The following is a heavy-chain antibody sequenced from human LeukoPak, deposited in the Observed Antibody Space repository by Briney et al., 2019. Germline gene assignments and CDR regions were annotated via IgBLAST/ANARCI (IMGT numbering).Heavy chain of an antibody. Sequence: SETLSLTRTVSGGSISSSSYYWGWIRQPPGKGLEWIGSIYYSGSTYYNPSLKSRVTISVDTSKNQFSLKLSSVTAADTAVYYCAIGGSSGYSLLYYFDYWGQGTLVTVSS. J-gene: IGHJ4*02. CDR3: AIGGSSGYSLLYYFDY. CDR2: IYYSGST. V-gene: IGHV4-39*01. D-gene: IGHD3-22*01. CDR1: GGSISSSSYY.